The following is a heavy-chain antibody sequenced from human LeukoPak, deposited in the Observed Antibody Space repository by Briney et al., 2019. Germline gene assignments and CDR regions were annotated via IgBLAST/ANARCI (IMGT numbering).Heavy chain of an antibody. V-gene: IGHV3-7*03. CDR1: GFTFSTYA. Sequence: GASLRLSCAASGFTFSTYAMSWVRQAPGKGLEWVANIKQDGSEKFYVGSVRGRFTISRDNARNSVSLQMNSLRAEDTAVYYCARDVDTNYWGQGTLVTVSS. CDR3: ARDVDTNY. D-gene: IGHD5-18*01. CDR2: IKQDGSEK. J-gene: IGHJ4*02.